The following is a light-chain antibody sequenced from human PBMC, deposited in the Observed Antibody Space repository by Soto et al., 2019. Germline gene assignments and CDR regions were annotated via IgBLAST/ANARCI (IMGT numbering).Light chain of an antibody. CDR1: SSNIGTNS. J-gene: IGLJ1*01. Sequence: QSALTQPLSASGTPGQRVTISCSGGSSNIGTNSVNWYQQLPGRAPKLLIYNNDLRPSGVPDRFSGSKSGTSASLAISGLQSEDEADYYCAAWDDSLNGFYVFGIGTKVTVL. CDR3: AAWDDSLNGFYV. V-gene: IGLV1-44*01. CDR2: NND.